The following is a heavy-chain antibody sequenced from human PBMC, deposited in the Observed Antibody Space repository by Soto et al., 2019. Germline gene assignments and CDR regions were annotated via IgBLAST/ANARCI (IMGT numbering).Heavy chain of an antibody. J-gene: IGHJ4*02. CDR2: IWYDGSNK. CDR3: ARDPRLYYSDSSGYYRSSIYFDY. V-gene: IGHV3-33*01. CDR1: GFTFSSYG. Sequence: PGGSLRLSCAASGFTFSSYGMHWVRQAPGKGLEWVAVIWYDGSNKYYADSVKGRFTISRDNSKNTLYLQMNSLRAEDTAVYYCARDPRLYYSDSSGYYRSSIYFDYWGQGTLVTVYS. D-gene: IGHD3-22*01.